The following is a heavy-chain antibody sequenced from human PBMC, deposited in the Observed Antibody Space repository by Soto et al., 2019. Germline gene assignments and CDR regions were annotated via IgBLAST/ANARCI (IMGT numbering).Heavy chain of an antibody. CDR3: AKDRLAGGFDY. D-gene: IGHD3-16*01. Sequence: CGSLRLSGAASGFTFINYAMSSIRQAQGKGLEWVSLVSDTAGTTYYTDSVKGRFTISRDNSRNTVYLQMNSLRADDTAVYYCAKDRLAGGFDYWGQGTLVTVSS. CDR2: VSDTAGTT. CDR1: GFTFINYA. V-gene: IGHV3-23*01. J-gene: IGHJ4*02.